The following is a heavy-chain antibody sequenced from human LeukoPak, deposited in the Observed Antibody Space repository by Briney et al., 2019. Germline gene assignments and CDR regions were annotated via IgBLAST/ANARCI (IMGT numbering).Heavy chain of an antibody. Sequence: SETLSLTCTVSGGSIGSYYWSWIRQPPGKGLEWIGYINYSGRTNYNPSLKSRVTLSVDTSKNQFSLKLSSVTAADTAVYYCAGDCSSSGSGYYFDYWGQGTLVTVSS. J-gene: IGHJ4*02. CDR3: AGDCSSSGSGYYFDY. CDR2: INYSGRT. V-gene: IGHV4-59*01. D-gene: IGHD6-6*01. CDR1: GGSIGSYY.